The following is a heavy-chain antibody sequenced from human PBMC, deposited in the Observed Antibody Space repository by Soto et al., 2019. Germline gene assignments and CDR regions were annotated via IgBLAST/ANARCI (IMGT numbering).Heavy chain of an antibody. D-gene: IGHD3-9*01. V-gene: IGHV3-23*01. CDR3: AKVGGEARDILTGSWYYYYGMDV. Sequence: PGGSLRLSCAASGFTFSSYAMSWVRQAPGKGLEWVSAISGSGGSTYYADSVKGRFTISRDNSKNTLYLQMNSLRAEDTAVYYCAKVGGEARDILTGSWYYYYGMDVWGQGTTVTVSS. CDR2: ISGSGGST. J-gene: IGHJ6*02. CDR1: GFTFSSYA.